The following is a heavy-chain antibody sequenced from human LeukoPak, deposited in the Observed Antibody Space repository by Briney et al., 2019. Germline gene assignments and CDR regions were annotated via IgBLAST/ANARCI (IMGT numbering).Heavy chain of an antibody. CDR3: ARGTIYCSGGSCYRLGWFDP. D-gene: IGHD2-15*01. CDR1: GYTFTSYY. CDR2: INPSGGST. J-gene: IGHJ5*02. Sequence: ASVKVSCKASGYTFTSYYMHWVRQAPGQGLEWMGIINPSGGSTSYAQKFQGRVTMTRDTSTSTVYMELSSLGSEDTAVYYCARGTIYCSGGSCYRLGWFDPWGQGTLVTVSS. V-gene: IGHV1-46*01.